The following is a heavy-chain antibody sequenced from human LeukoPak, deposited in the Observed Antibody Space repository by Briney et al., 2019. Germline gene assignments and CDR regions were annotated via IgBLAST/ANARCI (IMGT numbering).Heavy chain of an antibody. CDR1: GLRFSGQY. CDR2: ISGSGTDT. J-gene: IGHJ6*01. V-gene: IGHV3-11*01. Sequence: GGSLRLSCAASGLRFSGQYMIWIRQAPGKGLEWVAFISGSGTDTFYADSVKGRFFTSKDNTRDSLSLQMTSLSAGDTAMYYCATLHFYAMGVWGQGTTVTVSS. CDR3: ATLHFYAMGV.